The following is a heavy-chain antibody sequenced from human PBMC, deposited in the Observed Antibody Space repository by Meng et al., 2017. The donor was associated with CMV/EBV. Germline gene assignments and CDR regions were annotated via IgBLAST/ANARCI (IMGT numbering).Heavy chain of an antibody. CDR1: GFTFSSYS. CDR3: ARGNDFWSGPDDY. V-gene: IGHV3-21*01. J-gene: IGHJ4*02. CDR2: ISSSSSYI. Sequence: GESLKISCAASGFTFSSYSMNWVRQAPGKGLEWVSSISSSSSYIYYADSVKGRFTISRDNAKNSLYLRMNSLRAEDTAVYYCARGNDFWSGPDDYWGQGTLVTVSS. D-gene: IGHD3-3*01.